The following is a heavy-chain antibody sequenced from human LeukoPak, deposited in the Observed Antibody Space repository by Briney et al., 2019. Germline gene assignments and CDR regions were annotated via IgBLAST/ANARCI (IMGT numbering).Heavy chain of an antibody. J-gene: IGHJ5*02. V-gene: IGHV3-21*01. CDR3: ARETMVRGVLDWFDP. CDR2: ISSSSSYI. CDR1: GFTFSSYS. Sequence: GGSLRLSCAASGFTFSSYSMNWVRQAPGKGLEGVSSISSSSSYIYYADSVKGRFTISRDNAKNSLYLQMNSLRAEDTAVYYCARETMVRGVLDWFDPWGQGTLVTVSP. D-gene: IGHD3-10*01.